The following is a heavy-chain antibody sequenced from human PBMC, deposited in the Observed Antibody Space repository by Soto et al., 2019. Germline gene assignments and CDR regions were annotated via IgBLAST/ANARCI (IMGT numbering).Heavy chain of an antibody. CDR3: AHIPNYYQYDWFDP. Sequence: QITLKESGPTLVKPTQTLTLTCTFSGFSLTTRGVGVGWIRQPPGKALECLALIYWDDDKRYSPSLQSRLSIPQDTSKNQVVLTMNNVDPVDTATYFCAHIPNYYQYDWFDPWGQGTLVSVSS. J-gene: IGHJ5*02. V-gene: IGHV2-5*02. D-gene: IGHD3-16*01. CDR2: IYWDDDK. CDR1: GFSLTTRGVG.